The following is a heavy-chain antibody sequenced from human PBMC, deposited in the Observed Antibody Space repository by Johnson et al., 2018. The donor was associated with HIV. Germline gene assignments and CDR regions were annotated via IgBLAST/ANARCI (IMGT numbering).Heavy chain of an antibody. J-gene: IGHJ3*02. CDR3: ASQQWELGSHDAFDI. CDR2: INWNGGST. Sequence: MQLVESGGGVVRPGESLRLSCAASGFTFDDYGMSWVRQGPGKGLEWVSGINWNGGSTGYADSVKGRFTISRDNAKNSLYLQMNSLRAEDTALYYCASQQWELGSHDAFDIWGQGTMVTVSS. CDR1: GFTFDDYG. V-gene: IGHV3-20*04. D-gene: IGHD1-26*01.